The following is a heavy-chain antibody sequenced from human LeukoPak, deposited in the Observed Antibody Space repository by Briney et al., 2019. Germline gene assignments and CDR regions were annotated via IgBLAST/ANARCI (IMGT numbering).Heavy chain of an antibody. CDR3: ARVPYYYGSRYMDV. D-gene: IGHD3-10*01. CDR1: GYTFTGYY. J-gene: IGHJ6*03. Sequence: GASVKVSCKASGYTFTGYYMHWVRQAPGQGLEWMGWINPNSGGTNYAQKFQGRVTMTRDTSISTAYMELSRLRSDDTAVYYCARVPYYYGSRYMDVWGKGTTVTVSS. CDR2: INPNSGGT. V-gene: IGHV1-2*02.